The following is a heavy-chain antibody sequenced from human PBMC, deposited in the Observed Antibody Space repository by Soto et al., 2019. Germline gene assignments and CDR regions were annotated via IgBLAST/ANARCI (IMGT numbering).Heavy chain of an antibody. D-gene: IGHD3-10*01. V-gene: IGHV1-18*01. J-gene: IGHJ6*02. CDR1: GYTFTSYG. CDR3: AGGGGPIGVWFGELSAYYYYGMDV. CDR2: ISAYNGNT. Sequence: QVQLVQSGAEVKKPGASVKVSCKASGYTFTSYGISWVRQAPGQGLEWMGWISAYNGNTNYAQKLQGRVTMTTDTSTSTAYMELRSLRSDDTAVYYCAGGGGPIGVWFGELSAYYYYGMDVWGQGTTVTVSS.